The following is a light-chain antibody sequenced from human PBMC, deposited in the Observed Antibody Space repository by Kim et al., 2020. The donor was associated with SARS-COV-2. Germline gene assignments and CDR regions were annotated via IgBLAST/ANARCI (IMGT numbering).Light chain of an antibody. Sequence: QRVTISCTGTSSNIGAGYDVHWYQQLPGTAPKLLIYNNNNRPSGDPDRFSGSKSGTSACLAITGLQAEDEADYYCQSYDSSLSGSVFGGGTQLTVL. J-gene: IGLJ2*01. CDR2: NNN. CDR3: QSYDSSLSGSV. V-gene: IGLV1-40*01. CDR1: SSNIGAGYD.